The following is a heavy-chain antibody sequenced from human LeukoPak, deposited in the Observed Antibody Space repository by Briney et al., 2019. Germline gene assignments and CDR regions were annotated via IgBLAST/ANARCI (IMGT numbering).Heavy chain of an antibody. D-gene: IGHD6-19*01. CDR2: IHSDGRST. CDR1: GFTFSGYW. Sequence: GGSLRLSCAASGFTFSGYWMHWVRQAPGKGLVWVSRIHSDGRSTSYADSVKGRFTISRDNAKHTVYLQMNSLRVEDTAVYYCARGGSGCFDYWGQGTLVTASS. J-gene: IGHJ4*02. CDR3: ARGGSGCFDY. V-gene: IGHV3-74*01.